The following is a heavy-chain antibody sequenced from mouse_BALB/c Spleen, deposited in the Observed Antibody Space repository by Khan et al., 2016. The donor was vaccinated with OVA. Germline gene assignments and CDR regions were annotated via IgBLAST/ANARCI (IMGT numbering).Heavy chain of an antibody. J-gene: IGHJ2*01. CDR2: INPHIGET. V-gene: IGHV1-20*02. D-gene: IGHD1-1*01. CDR1: GYSFTGYF. Sequence: VQLQQSGPELVKPGASVKISCKASGYSFTGYFIHWVMQSHGKSLEWIGRINPHIGETFYNQQFRGKATLTVDESSSTAHMELRSLASEDSAVYFCARIYGSDFDYWGQGTTLTVSS. CDR3: ARIYGSDFDY.